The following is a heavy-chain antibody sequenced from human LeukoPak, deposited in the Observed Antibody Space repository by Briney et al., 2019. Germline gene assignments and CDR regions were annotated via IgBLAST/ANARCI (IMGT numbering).Heavy chain of an antibody. Sequence: GGSLRLSCTASGSTFSAYAMMWFRQPQARGPEGVSAIRGGGGSAFYGGSVKARFTTSRENYKYTMFLQMDSLRTEDTAVYYCASNPNGDYIGAFDMWGPGTMVTVSS. CDR1: GSTFSAYA. D-gene: IGHD4-17*01. CDR3: ASNPNGDYIGAFDM. CDR2: IRGGGGSA. V-gene: IGHV3-23*02. J-gene: IGHJ3*02.